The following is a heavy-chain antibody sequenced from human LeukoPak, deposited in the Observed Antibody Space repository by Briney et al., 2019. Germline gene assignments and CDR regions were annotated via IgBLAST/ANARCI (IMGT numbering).Heavy chain of an antibody. CDR2: IYTSGST. CDR1: GGSISSVNYY. Sequence: PSETLSLTCTVSGGSISSVNYYWSWIPPPAGKGLEWIGRIYTSGSTNYNPSLKSRVTISADTSKNQFSLKLSSVTAADTAVYYCARDSSGYHDYWGQGTLVTVSS. CDR3: ARDSSGYHDY. V-gene: IGHV4-61*02. D-gene: IGHD3-22*01. J-gene: IGHJ4*02.